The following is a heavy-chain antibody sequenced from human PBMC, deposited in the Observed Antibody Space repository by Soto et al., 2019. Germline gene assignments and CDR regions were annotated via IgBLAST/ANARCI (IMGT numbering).Heavy chain of an antibody. V-gene: IGHV1-18*01. CDR3: ARVSDCSGGSCPIDY. J-gene: IGHJ4*02. D-gene: IGHD2-15*01. CDR1: GYSYSFYG. Sequence: GASVKVSCKASGYSYSFYGINLVRQATGQGLEWMGWINPSDGNRNFAQKFQGRVTMTRGTSTSTVYMELSSLRSEDTAVYYCARVSDCSGGSCPIDYWGQGTLVTVSS. CDR2: INPSDGNR.